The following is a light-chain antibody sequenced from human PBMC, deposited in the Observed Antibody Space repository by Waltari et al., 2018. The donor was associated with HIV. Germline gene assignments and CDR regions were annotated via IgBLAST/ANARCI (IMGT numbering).Light chain of an antibody. V-gene: IGLV2-14*01. CDR1: TNDVGSSNY. J-gene: IGLJ1*01. CDR2: DVS. CDR3: SSYTSSSTYV. Sequence: QSALTQPASVSGPPGQSITISCTGTTNDVGSSNYVSWHQQHPGEDPKLIIHDVSDRPSGISHRFSGSKSGNTASLTISGLQTEDEADYYCSSYTSSSTYVFGTGTRVTVL.